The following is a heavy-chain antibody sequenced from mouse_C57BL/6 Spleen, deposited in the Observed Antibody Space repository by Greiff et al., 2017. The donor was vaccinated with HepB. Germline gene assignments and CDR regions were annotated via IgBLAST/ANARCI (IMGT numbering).Heavy chain of an antibody. CDR3: ARTPIDYYGSRDWYFDV. CDR1: GYSFTGYY. V-gene: IGHV1-42*01. D-gene: IGHD1-1*01. CDR2: INPSTGGT. J-gene: IGHJ1*03. Sequence: EVKLQESGPELVKPGASVKISCKASGYSFTGYYMNWVKQSPEKSLEWIGEINPSTGGTTYNQKFKAKATLTVDKSSSTAYMQLKSLTSEDSAVYYCARTPIDYYGSRDWYFDVWGTGTTVTVSS.